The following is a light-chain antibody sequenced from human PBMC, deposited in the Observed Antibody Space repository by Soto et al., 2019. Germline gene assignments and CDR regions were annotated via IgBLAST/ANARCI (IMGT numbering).Light chain of an antibody. J-gene: IGKJ1*01. CDR3: QQYHYWWT. CDR2: GAS. Sequence: EIQMTQSPSTLSASLGEKATLSCRASQSVSNQLAWFQQKPGKGPKLLIYGASSRATGVSARFSGSGSGTEFTLTISILQSEDFAVYYCQQYHYWWTFGQGTTVDIK. CDR1: QSVSNQ. V-gene: IGKV3-15*01.